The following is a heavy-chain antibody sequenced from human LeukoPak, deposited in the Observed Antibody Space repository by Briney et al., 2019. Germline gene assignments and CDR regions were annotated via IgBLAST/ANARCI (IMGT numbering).Heavy chain of an antibody. CDR3: VRGHSILVVEARFDP. Sequence: SETLSLTCSVSGDSMSNYYWDWVRQPPGKRLEWIGLIFHSGYTTYNPSLQTRLTMSIDTSTNEFSLTLTSVTTADTAVYYCVRGHSILVVEARFDPWGQGALVTVSS. CDR1: GDSMSNYY. J-gene: IGHJ5*02. CDR2: IFHSGYT. V-gene: IGHV4-59*01. D-gene: IGHD2-15*01.